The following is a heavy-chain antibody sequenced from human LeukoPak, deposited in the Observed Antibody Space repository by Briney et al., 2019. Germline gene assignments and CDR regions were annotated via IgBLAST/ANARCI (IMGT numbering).Heavy chain of an antibody. CDR3: AKDRGNYDFWSGHYPDY. Sequence: GGSLRLSCAASGFTFSSYAMSWVRQAPGKGLEWVSAISGSGGSTYYADSVKGRFTISRDNSKNTLYLQMNSLRAEDTAVYYCAKDRGNYDFWSGHYPDYWGQGTLVTVSS. CDR2: ISGSGGST. CDR1: GFTFSSYA. D-gene: IGHD3-3*01. J-gene: IGHJ4*02. V-gene: IGHV3-23*01.